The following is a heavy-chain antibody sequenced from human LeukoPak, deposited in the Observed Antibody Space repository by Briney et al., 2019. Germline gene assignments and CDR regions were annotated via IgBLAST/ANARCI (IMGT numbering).Heavy chain of an antibody. D-gene: IGHD3-10*01. Sequence: GGALRLSCAASGFTFNSYGMYWVRQAPGEGLEWVAVISNDGYNKYYTDSVKGRFTISRDNSKNTLYLQMNSLRAEDTAVYYCAKEWIRGVINYWGQGTLVIVSS. V-gene: IGHV3-30*18. CDR1: GFTFNSYG. CDR3: AKEWIRGVINY. J-gene: IGHJ4*02. CDR2: ISNDGYNK.